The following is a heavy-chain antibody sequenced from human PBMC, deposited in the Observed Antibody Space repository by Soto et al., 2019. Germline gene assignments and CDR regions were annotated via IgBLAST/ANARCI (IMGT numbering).Heavy chain of an antibody. CDR1: GFTFGSYA. CDR3: AKDRGYCANDGACRFFDF. D-gene: IGHD2-8*01. J-gene: IGHJ4*02. CDR2: ISYDGSYK. Sequence: GGSLRLSCAASGFTFGSYAMHWVRQAPGKGLEWVAVISYDGSYKYYAGSVQGRFTSSRDNSRNTLYLQMNSLRPEDTAVYYCAKDRGYCANDGACRFFDFWGQGALVTVSS. V-gene: IGHV3-30*18.